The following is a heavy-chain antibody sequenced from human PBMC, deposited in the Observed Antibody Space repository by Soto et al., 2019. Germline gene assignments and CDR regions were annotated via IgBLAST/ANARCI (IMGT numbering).Heavy chain of an antibody. D-gene: IGHD1-26*01. CDR2: ILYDESDQ. CDR1: GFTFSDYT. Sequence: QVQLVESGGGVVQPGRSLRLSCSASGFTFSDYTMHRVRQAPGRGLEWVAIILYDESDQYYSDSVKGRFTISRDNSKNTLYMQMHILTTEDTAVYYCAKDGTNLWSKQYYFDSWGQGALVTVSS. J-gene: IGHJ4*02. CDR3: AKDGTNLWSKQYYFDS. V-gene: IGHV3-30*18.